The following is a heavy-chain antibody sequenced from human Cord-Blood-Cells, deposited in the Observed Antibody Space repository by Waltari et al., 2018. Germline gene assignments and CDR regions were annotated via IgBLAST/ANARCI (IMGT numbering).Heavy chain of an antibody. CDR2: ILPIFGTA. Sequence: QVQLVQSGAEVKKPGSSVKVSCKASGGTFSSYAISWVRQAPGQGLEWMGGILPIFGTANYTQKFQGRVTITADESTSTAYMELSSLRSEDTAVYYCAREPRYCSSTSCYFAFDIWGQGTMVTVSS. J-gene: IGHJ3*02. CDR3: AREPRYCSSTSCYFAFDI. CDR1: GGTFSSYA. D-gene: IGHD2-2*01. V-gene: IGHV1-69*01.